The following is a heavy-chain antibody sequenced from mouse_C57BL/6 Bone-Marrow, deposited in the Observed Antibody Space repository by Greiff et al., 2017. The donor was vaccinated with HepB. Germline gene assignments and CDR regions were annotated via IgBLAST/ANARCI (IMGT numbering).Heavy chain of an antibody. D-gene: IGHD3-2*02. CDR3: ARSGTAQTSYAMDY. CDR2: IYPGSGNT. J-gene: IGHJ4*01. CDR1: GYSFTSYY. V-gene: IGHV1-66*01. Sequence: QVQLQQSGPELVKPGASVKISCKASGYSFTSYYIHWVKQRPGQGLEWIGWIYPGSGNTKYNEKFKGKATLTADTSSSTAYMQLSSLTSEDSAVYYCARSGTAQTSYAMDYWGQGTSVTDSS.